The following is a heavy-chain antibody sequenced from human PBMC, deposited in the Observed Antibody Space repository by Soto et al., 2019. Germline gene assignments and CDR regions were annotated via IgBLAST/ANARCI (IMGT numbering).Heavy chain of an antibody. CDR3: ASQSIAAPALDYYYGMDV. CDR1: GYSFTSYW. D-gene: IGHD6-6*01. V-gene: IGHV5-51*01. CDR2: IYPGDSDT. Sequence: GESLKISCKGSGYSFTSYWIGWVRQMPGKGLEWMGIIYPGDSDTRYSPSFQGPVTISADKSISTAYLQWSSLKASDTAMYYCASQSIAAPALDYYYGMDVWGQGTTVTVSS. J-gene: IGHJ6*02.